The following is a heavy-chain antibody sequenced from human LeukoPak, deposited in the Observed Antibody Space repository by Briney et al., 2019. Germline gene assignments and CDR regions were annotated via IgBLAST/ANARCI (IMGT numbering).Heavy chain of an antibody. CDR1: GFTLSSYS. D-gene: IGHD2-2*02. CDR3: ARADAADIVVVPAAIRAALAFDY. CDR2: ISSSSSYI. J-gene: IGHJ4*02. V-gene: IGHV3-21*01. Sequence: GGSLRLSCAASGFTLSSYSMNWVRQAPGKGLEWVSSISSSSSYIYYADSVKGRFTISRDNAKNSLYLQMNSLRAEDTAVYYCARADAADIVVVPAAIRAALAFDYWGQGTLVTVSS.